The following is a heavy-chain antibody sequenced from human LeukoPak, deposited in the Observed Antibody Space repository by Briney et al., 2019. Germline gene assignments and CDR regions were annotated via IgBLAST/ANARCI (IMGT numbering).Heavy chain of an antibody. D-gene: IGHD3-16*01. CDR3: ARNDLDC. V-gene: IGHV4-31*03. CDR2: IYYSGTT. CDR1: GASISSGAYY. Sequence: SETLSLTCTVSGASISSGAYYWSWIRQHPGKGLEWIGYIYYSGTTYYNPSLKSRVSISVDSSKNQFSLKLSSVTAADTAMYYCARNDLDCWGRGTLVTVSS. J-gene: IGHJ4*02.